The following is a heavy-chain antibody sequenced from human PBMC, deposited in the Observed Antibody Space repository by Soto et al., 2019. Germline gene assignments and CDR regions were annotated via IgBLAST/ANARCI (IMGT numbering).Heavy chain of an antibody. CDR3: ARDHPHSYGVYYFDY. CDR1: GGSIRNYY. V-gene: IGHV4-59*01. J-gene: IGHJ4*02. CDR2: VYSSGST. D-gene: IGHD5-18*01. Sequence: PSETLSLTCTVSGGSIRNYYWSWIRQPPGKGLEWIGYVYSSGSTHYNPSLQSRVTISADTSKNQVSLKVNSVTAADTAVYYCARDHPHSYGVYYFDYWGQGXPVTVSS.